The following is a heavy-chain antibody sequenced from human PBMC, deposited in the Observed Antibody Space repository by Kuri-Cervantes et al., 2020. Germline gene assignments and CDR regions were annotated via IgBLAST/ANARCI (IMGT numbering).Heavy chain of an antibody. D-gene: IGHD6-19*01. Sequence: SQTLSLTCAVSGYSISSSYYWSWIRQPPGKGLEWIGYIYYSGSTNYNPSLKSRVTISVDTSKNQFSLKLSSVTAADTAVYYCARARRSIAVAGAIDYWGQGTLVTVSS. J-gene: IGHJ4*02. CDR3: ARARRSIAVAGAIDY. V-gene: IGHV4-61*01. CDR2: IYYSGST. CDR1: GYSISSSYY.